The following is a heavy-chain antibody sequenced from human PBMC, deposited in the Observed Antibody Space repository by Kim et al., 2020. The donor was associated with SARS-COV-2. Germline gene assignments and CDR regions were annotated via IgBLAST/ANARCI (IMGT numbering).Heavy chain of an antibody. J-gene: IGHJ5*02. CDR1: GFTFSGTS. D-gene: IGHD3-3*01. CDR3: VRGRWSSDFTVHWFDT. Sequence: GGSLRLSCATSGFTFSGTSMNWVRQAPGKGLEWISYIRSTGSTIYYADSVKGRFTISRDNAKNSLYLQMNSLRDEDTAVYYCVRGRWSSDFTVHWFDTWGQGTLGTVSS. CDR2: IRSTGSTI. V-gene: IGHV3-48*02.